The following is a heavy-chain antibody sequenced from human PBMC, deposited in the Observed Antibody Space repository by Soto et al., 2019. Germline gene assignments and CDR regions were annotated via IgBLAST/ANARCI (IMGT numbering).Heavy chain of an antibody. V-gene: IGHV3-33*01. CDR2: IWYDGSNK. CDR1: GFTFSNYG. CDR3: AREGKDIVATVRPYYFDY. Sequence: QVQLVESGGGVVQPGRSLKLSCAASGFTFSNYGMHWVRQAPGKGLEWVAVIWYDGSNKYYADSVKGRFTISRDNSKNTLYLQMNSLRVEDTAVYYCAREGKDIVATVRPYYFDYWGQGTLVTVSS. D-gene: IGHD5-12*01. J-gene: IGHJ4*02.